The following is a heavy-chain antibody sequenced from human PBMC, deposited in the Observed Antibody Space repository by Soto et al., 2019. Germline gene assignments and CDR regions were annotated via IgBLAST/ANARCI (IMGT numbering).Heavy chain of an antibody. CDR3: ARGGEQWLVQDWFDP. CDR2: INAGNGNT. J-gene: IGHJ5*02. D-gene: IGHD6-19*01. Sequence: QVQLVQSGAEEKKPGASVKVSCKASGYTFTSYAMHWVRQAPGQRLEWMGWINAGNGNTKYSQKFQGRVTITRDTSASTAYMELSSLRSEDTAVYYCARGGEQWLVQDWFDPWGQGTLVTVSS. CDR1: GYTFTSYA. V-gene: IGHV1-3*05.